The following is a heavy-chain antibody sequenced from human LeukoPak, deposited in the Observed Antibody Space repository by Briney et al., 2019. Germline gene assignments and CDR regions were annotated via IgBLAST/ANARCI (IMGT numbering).Heavy chain of an antibody. CDR2: IYYSGST. CDR1: GGSISTYY. V-gene: IGHV4-39*07. CDR3: ARVGLVVVAATPYNWFDP. Sequence: SETLSLTCTVSGGSISTYYWGWIRQPPGKGLEWIGSIYYSGSTYYNPSLKSRVTISVDTSKNQFSLKLSSVTAADTAVYYCARVGLVVVAATPYNWFDPWGQGTLVTVSS. J-gene: IGHJ5*02. D-gene: IGHD2-15*01.